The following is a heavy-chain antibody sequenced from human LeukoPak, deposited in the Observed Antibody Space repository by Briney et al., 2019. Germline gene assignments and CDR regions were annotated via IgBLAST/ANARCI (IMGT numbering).Heavy chain of an antibody. CDR2: IYSGGST. D-gene: IGHD3-22*01. J-gene: IGHJ3*02. CDR3: ARAGHYYDSSGSHDAFDI. CDR1: GFTVSSNY. Sequence: GGSLRLSCAASGFTVSSNYMSWVRQAPGKGLECVSVIYSGGSTYYADSVKDRFTISRDNSKNTLYLQMNSLRAEDTAVYYCARAGHYYDSSGSHDAFDIWGQGTMVTVSS. V-gene: IGHV3-53*01.